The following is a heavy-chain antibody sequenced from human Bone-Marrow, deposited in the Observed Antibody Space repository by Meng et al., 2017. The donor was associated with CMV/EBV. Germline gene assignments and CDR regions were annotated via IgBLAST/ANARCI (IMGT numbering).Heavy chain of an antibody. J-gene: IGHJ4*02. CDR1: GFTFSSYA. D-gene: IGHD3-10*01. CDR2: ISYDGSNK. V-gene: IGHV3-30-3*01. Sequence: GGSLRLSCAASGFTFSSYAMHWVRQAPGKGLEWVAVISYDGSNKYYADSVKGRFTISRDNSKNTLYLQMNSLGAEDTAVYYRARDVNPSLWFGGNFDYWGQGTLVTVSS. CDR3: ARDVNPSLWFGGNFDY.